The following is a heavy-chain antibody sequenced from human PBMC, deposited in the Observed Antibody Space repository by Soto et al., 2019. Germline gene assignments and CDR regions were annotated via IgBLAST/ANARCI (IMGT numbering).Heavy chain of an antibody. CDR3: ARDQTGYSSSWYYFDY. V-gene: IGHV4-59*01. CDR1: GGSISSYY. CDR2: IFYSGST. J-gene: IGHJ4*02. Sequence: QVQLQESGPGLVKPSETLSLTCSVSGGSISSYYWSWIRQPPGKGLEWIGYIFYSGSTTYNPSLKRRVTISVDTSKNQFSLKLSSVTAADTAVYYCARDQTGYSSSWYYFDYWGQGILVTVSS. D-gene: IGHD6-13*01.